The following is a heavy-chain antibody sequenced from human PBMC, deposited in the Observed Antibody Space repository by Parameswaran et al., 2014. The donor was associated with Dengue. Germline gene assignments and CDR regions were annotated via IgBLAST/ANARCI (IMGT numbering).Heavy chain of an antibody. Sequence: QMPGKGLEWVGRIKSKTDGGTTDYAAPVKGRFTISRDDSKNTLYLQMNSLKTEDTAVYYCTTDFYYDSSGYYDYWGQGTLVTVSS. CDR2: IKSKTDGGTT. J-gene: IGHJ4*02. D-gene: IGHD3-22*01. V-gene: IGHV3-15*01. CDR3: TTDFYYDSSGYYDY.